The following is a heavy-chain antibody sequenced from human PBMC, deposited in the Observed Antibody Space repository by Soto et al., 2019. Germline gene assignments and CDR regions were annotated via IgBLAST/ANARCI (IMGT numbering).Heavy chain of an antibody. V-gene: IGHV1-18*01. CDR2: ISAYNGNT. D-gene: IGHD3-22*01. CDR1: GYTFTSYG. CDR3: ARDQGDFYYDSSGYYYFDY. Sequence: GASVKVSCKASGYTFTSYGISWVRQAPGQGLEWMGWISAYNGNTNYAQKLQGRVTMTTDTSTSTAYMELRSLRSDDTAVYYCARDQGDFYYDSSGYYYFDYWGQGTLVTVSS. J-gene: IGHJ4*02.